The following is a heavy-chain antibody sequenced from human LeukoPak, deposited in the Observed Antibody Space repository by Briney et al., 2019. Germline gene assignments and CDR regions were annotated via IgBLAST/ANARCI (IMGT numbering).Heavy chain of an antibody. CDR2: ISAYNGNT. D-gene: IGHD3-10*01. CDR1: GYTFTSYG. J-gene: IGHJ6*03. Sequence: ASVKVTFKASGYTFTSYGISWVRQAPGQGLEWMGWISAYNGNTNYAQKLQGRVTMTTDTSTSTAYMELRSLRSDDTAVYYCARGSGSGSYYNYYMDVWGKGTTVTVSS. V-gene: IGHV1-18*01. CDR3: ARGSGSGSYYNYYMDV.